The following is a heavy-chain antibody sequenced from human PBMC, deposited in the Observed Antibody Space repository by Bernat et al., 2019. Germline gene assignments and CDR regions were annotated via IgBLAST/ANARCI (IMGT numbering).Heavy chain of an antibody. CDR3: VRDGRAYSSAWVYYYYYYMDV. D-gene: IGHD6-19*01. CDR2: VSYDGSHK. V-gene: IGHV3-30*01. J-gene: IGHJ6*03. Sequence: QVQLVESGGGVVQPGRSLRLSCAASGFTFSNSALHWVRQAPGKGLEWVAVVSYDGSHKYYPDSVKGRFTISRDNSKNTLYLQMDSLRPEDTAVYYCVRDGRAYSSAWVYYYYYYMDVWGKGTTVTVSS. CDR1: GFTFSNSA.